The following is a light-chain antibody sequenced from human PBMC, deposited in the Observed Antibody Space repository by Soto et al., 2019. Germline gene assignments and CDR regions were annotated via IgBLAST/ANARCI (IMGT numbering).Light chain of an antibody. J-gene: IGKJ4*01. CDR1: QAISSW. V-gene: IGKV1-12*01. CDR3: QQADSFPLT. Sequence: DIQMTQSPSSVSASVEDTVTITCRASQAISSWLAWYQQKAGEAPKLLIYAASSLQSGVPSRFSGSGSGTDFTLTISRLQPEDFATYYCQQADSFPLTFGGGTKVEIK. CDR2: AAS.